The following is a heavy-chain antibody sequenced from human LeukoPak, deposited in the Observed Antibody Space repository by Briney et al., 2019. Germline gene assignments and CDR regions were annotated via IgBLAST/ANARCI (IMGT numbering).Heavy chain of an antibody. CDR1: GFTFSSYA. CDR3: ARADSGGYYTGLFDY. CDR2: ISGSGGSA. V-gene: IGHV3-23*01. Sequence: AGASLRLSCAASGFTFSSYAMSWVRQAPGKGLEWVSAISGSGGSAYYADSVKGRLTISRDNSKNTLYLQMNSLRAEDTAVYYCARADSGGYYTGLFDYWGQGTLVTVSS. J-gene: IGHJ4*02. D-gene: IGHD1-26*01.